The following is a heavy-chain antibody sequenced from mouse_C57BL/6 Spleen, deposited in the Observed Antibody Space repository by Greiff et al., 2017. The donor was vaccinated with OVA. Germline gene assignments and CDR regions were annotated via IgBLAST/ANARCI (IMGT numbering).Heavy chain of an antibody. J-gene: IGHJ1*03. V-gene: IGHV1-55*01. D-gene: IGHD1-1*01. CDR2: IYPGSGST. CDR1: GYTFTSYW. Sequence: QVQLQQPGAELVKPGASVKMSCKASGYTFTSYWITWVKQRPGQGLEWIGDIYPGSGSTNYNEKFKSKATLTVDTSSSTAYMQLSSLTSEDSAVYDGARGYGSRGRYWYFDVWGTGTTVTVSS. CDR3: ARGYGSRGRYWYFDV.